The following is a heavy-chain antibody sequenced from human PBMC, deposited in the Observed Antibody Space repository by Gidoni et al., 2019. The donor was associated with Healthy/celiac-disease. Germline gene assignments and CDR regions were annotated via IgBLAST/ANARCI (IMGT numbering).Heavy chain of an antibody. CDR1: GYTFTGYY. Sequence: QVQLVQSGAEVKKPGASVKVSCKASGYTFTGYYMHWVRQAPGQGLEWMGWINPNSGGTNCAQKFQGWVTMTRDTSISTAYMELSRLRSDDTAVYYCAMGDGSGRPMDVWGQGTTVTVSS. CDR3: AMGDGSGRPMDV. CDR2: INPNSGGT. D-gene: IGHD3-10*01. V-gene: IGHV1-2*04. J-gene: IGHJ6*02.